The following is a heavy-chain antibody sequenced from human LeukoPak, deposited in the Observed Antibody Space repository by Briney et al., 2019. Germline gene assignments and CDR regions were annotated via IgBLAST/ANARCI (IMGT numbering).Heavy chain of an antibody. CDR3: ARDRHGSGTYNYYGMDV. CDR2: IIPIFGTA. Sequence: SVKVSCKASGGTFSSYAISWVRQAPGQGLEWMGGIIPIFGTATYAQNFQGRVTITADESTSTAYMELSSLRSEDTAVYYCARDRHGSGTYNYYGMDVWGQGTTVTVSS. J-gene: IGHJ6*02. D-gene: IGHD3-10*01. CDR1: GGTFSSYA. V-gene: IGHV1-69*13.